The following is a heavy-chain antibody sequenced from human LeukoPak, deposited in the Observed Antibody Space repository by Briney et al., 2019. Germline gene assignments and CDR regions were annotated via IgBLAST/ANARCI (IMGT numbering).Heavy chain of an antibody. D-gene: IGHD1-1*01. CDR2: ISGSGGST. CDR1: GFTFSSYA. J-gene: IGHJ4*02. Sequence: GSLRPSCAASGFTFSSYAMSWVRQAPGKGLEWVSAISGSGGSTYYADSVKGRFTISRDNSKNTLYLQMNSLRAEDTAVYYCAKDPYNWNNNHDFDYWGQGTLVTVSS. V-gene: IGHV3-23*01. CDR3: AKDPYNWNNNHDFDY.